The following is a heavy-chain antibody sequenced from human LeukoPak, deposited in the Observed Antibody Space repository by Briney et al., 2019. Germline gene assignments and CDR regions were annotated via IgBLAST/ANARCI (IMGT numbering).Heavy chain of an antibody. J-gene: IGHJ3*02. V-gene: IGHV5-51*01. CDR3: ARHPRNYYGSGSFFPDAYDI. CDR2: IYPGGSDI. Sequence: TGESLKISCKGSGYSFTTYWIGWVRQVPEKGLEWMGTIYPGGSDITYSPSFQGQISISADTSITTAYLQWSNLKASDTAIYYCARHPRNYYGSGSFFPDAYDIWGQGTMVTVSS. CDR1: GYSFTTYW. D-gene: IGHD3-10*01.